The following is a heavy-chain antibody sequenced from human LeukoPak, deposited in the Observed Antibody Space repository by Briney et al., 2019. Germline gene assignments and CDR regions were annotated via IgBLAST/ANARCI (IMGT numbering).Heavy chain of an antibody. Sequence: GGSLRLSCAASGFTFSSYAMSWVRQAPGKGLEWVSAISGSGGSTYYADSVKGRFTISRDNSKNTLYLQMNSLRAEDTAVYYCAKCNHVNVLRFLEWLSFDYWGQGTLVTVSS. D-gene: IGHD3-3*01. J-gene: IGHJ4*02. CDR1: GFTFSSYA. CDR3: AKCNHVNVLRFLEWLSFDY. V-gene: IGHV3-23*01. CDR2: ISGSGGST.